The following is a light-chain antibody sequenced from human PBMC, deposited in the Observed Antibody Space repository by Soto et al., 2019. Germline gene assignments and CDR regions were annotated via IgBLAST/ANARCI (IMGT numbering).Light chain of an antibody. CDR2: DVS. CDR3: CSYGGSYV. V-gene: IGLV2-11*01. J-gene: IGLJ1*01. Sequence: QSALTQPRSVSGSPGQSVTISCTGTSSDVGAFKYVSWYQQQPGKAPKVLIYDVSQRPSGVPDRFTGSTSGNTASLTISGLQAEDEADYYCCSYGGSYVFGTGTKLTVL. CDR1: SSDVGAFKY.